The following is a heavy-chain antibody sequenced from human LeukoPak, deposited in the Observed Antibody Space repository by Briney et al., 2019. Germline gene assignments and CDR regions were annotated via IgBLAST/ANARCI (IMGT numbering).Heavy chain of an antibody. CDR1: GGSISSYY. D-gene: IGHD2-2*01. Sequence: SETLSLTCTVSGGSISSYYWSWIRQPAGKGLEWIGRIYTSGSTNYNPSLKSRVTMSVDTSKNQFSLKLSSVTAADTAVYYCASATDRYCSSTSCRLNYYYYGMDVWGQGTTVTLSS. V-gene: IGHV4-4*07. CDR2: IYTSGST. CDR3: ASATDRYCSSTSCRLNYYYYGMDV. J-gene: IGHJ6*02.